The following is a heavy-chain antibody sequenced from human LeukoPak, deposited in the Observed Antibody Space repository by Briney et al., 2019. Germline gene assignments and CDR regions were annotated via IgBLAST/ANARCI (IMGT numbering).Heavy chain of an antibody. D-gene: IGHD5-18*01. CDR2: IYSGGST. J-gene: IGHJ6*02. CDR1: GFTVSSNY. V-gene: IGHV3-53*01. CDR3: AREGGYSYGYSLDYYYGIDV. Sequence: GGSLRLSCAASGFTVSSNYMSWVRQAPGKGLEWVSVIYSGGSTYYADSVKGRFTISRDNSKNTLYLQMNSLRAEDTAVYYCAREGGYSYGYSLDYYYGIDVWGQGTTVTVSS.